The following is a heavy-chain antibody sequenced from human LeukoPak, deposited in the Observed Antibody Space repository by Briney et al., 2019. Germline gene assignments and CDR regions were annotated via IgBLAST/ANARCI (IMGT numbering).Heavy chain of an antibody. D-gene: IGHD3-22*01. CDR1: GGSISSYY. CDR3: ARGRNYYDSSGYEDY. Sequence: PSETLSLTCTVSGGSISSYYWSWIRQPAGKGLEWIGRIYTSGSTNYNPSLKSRVTISVDKSKNQFSLKLSSVTAADTAVYYCARGRNYYDSSGYEDYWGQGTLVTVSS. V-gene: IGHV4-4*07. J-gene: IGHJ4*02. CDR2: IYTSGST.